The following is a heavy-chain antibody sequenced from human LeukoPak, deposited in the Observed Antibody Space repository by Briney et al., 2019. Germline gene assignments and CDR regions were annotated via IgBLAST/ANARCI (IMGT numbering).Heavy chain of an antibody. CDR3: ARDESVTGPTTFDY. V-gene: IGHV3-74*01. CDR2: INTDGSDT. D-gene: IGHD6-19*01. Sequence: GGSLSLSCAASAFTFRRYWMHWVRQAPGKGPMWVSRINTDGSDTIYADSVKGRFTISRDNAKNTLFLQMNSLRAEDTAVYYCARDESVTGPTTFDYWGQGTLVTVSS. CDR1: AFTFRRYW. J-gene: IGHJ4*02.